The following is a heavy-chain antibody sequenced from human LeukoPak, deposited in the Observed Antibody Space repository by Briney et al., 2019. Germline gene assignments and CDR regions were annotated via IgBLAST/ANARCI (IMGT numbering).Heavy chain of an antibody. CDR1: GGSISSGSYY. D-gene: IGHD6-19*01. V-gene: IGHV4-61*02. Sequence: SETLSLTCTASGGSISSGSYYWSWIRQPAGKGLEWIGRIYTSGSTNYNPSLKSRVTISVDTSKNQFSLKLSSVTAADTAVYYCARETIAVAGTGGLDYWGQGTLVTVPS. CDR2: IYTSGST. J-gene: IGHJ4*02. CDR3: ARETIAVAGTGGLDY.